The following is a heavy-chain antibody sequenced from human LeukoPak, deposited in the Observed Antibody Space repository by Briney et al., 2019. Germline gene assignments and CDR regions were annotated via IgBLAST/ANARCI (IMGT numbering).Heavy chain of an antibody. V-gene: IGHV1-2*02. J-gene: IGHJ6*02. D-gene: IGHD6-13*01. CDR3: ARADCVGSSCYGMDV. Sequence: ASVKVSCKASGYSFTAYYMHWVRQAPGQGLERMGWINPNTGGTNYAQKFQGRVTMTRDTSISTAYMELNSLGSDGTAVYYCARADCVGSSCYGMDVWGQGSTVTVSS. CDR1: GYSFTAYY. CDR2: INPNTGGT.